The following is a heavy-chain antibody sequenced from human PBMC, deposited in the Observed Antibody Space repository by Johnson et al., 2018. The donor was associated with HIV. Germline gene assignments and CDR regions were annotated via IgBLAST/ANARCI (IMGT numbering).Heavy chain of an antibody. J-gene: IGHJ3*02. CDR3: AKGLRYFDWLGANDACDI. V-gene: IGHV3-23*04. D-gene: IGHD3-9*01. Sequence: VQLVESGGGLVKPGGSLRLSCAASGFAFSSFAVTWVRQAPGKGLEWVSAISGSGGSTYYADSVKGRFTISRDNSKKTLYPQMNSLRAEDTAVYYCAKGLRYFDWLGANDACDIWGQGTMVTVSS. CDR2: ISGSGGST. CDR1: GFAFSSFA.